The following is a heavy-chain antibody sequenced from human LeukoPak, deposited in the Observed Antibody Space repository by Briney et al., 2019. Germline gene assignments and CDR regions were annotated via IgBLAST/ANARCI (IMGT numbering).Heavy chain of an antibody. J-gene: IGHJ4*02. CDR1: GFTFSSYG. Sequence: PGGSLRLSRAGTGFTFSSYGMSWVRQAPGKGLEWVSVISDRGGGTYYADSVKGRFTISRDNSKNTLYLQMNSLRAEDTAVYYCAKGVGYAIDYWGQGTLVTVSS. V-gene: IGHV3-23*01. CDR2: ISDRGGGT. CDR3: AKGVGYAIDY. D-gene: IGHD5-12*01.